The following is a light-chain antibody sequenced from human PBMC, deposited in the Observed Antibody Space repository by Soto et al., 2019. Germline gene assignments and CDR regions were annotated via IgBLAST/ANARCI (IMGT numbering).Light chain of an antibody. J-gene: IGKJ5*01. CDR3: QQYDNLLIA. Sequence: DIQLTQSPSSLSASVGDRVTITCQASQDITNYLNWYQQKPGKAPKLLIYDASNLETGVPSRFSGSGFRTDFTFTISSLQPEDIATYYCQQYDNLLIAFGQGTRLDI. V-gene: IGKV1-33*01. CDR1: QDITNY. CDR2: DAS.